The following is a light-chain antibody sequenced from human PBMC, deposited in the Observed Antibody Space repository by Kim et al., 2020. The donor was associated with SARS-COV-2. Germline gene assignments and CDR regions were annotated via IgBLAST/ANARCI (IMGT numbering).Light chain of an antibody. V-gene: IGLV2-14*01. J-gene: IGLJ1*01. CDR3: SSYIRGSTNYV. Sequence: QSIPSASTEHSSDVGGYKDVSWYQQHPGNAPKLVIYEVGNRPSGVSIRFSGSKSGNTASLTISGLQAEDEADYYCSSYIRGSTNYVFGTGTKVTVL. CDR1: SSDVGGYKD. CDR2: EVG.